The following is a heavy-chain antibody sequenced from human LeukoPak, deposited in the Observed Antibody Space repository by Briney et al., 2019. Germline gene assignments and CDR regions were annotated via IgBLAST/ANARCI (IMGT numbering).Heavy chain of an antibody. J-gene: IGHJ5*02. CDR2: IIPILGIA. CDR3: ASHPTVAHEFDP. CDR1: GGTFSSYA. Sequence: GSSVKVSCKASGGTFSSYAISWVRQAPGQGLEWMGRIIPILGIANYAQKFQGRVTITADKSTSTAYMELSSLRSEDTAVYYCASHPTVAHEFDPWGQGTLVTVSS. D-gene: IGHD6-19*01. V-gene: IGHV1-69*04.